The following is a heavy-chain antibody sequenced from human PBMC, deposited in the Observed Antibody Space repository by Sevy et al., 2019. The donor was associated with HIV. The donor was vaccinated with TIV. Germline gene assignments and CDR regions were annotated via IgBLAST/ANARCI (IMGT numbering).Heavy chain of an antibody. CDR2: IHYTGGS. D-gene: IGHD5-12*01. CDR1: GGPISSYY. Sequence: SETLSLTCTVSGGPISSYYWSWLRQPPGKGLQYIGYIHYTGGSNYNPSLKSRVTISLDTSKNQFSLKVTSVTAADTAVYYCARAPPVRSGDDSLNWFDPWGQGTLVTVSS. J-gene: IGHJ5*02. V-gene: IGHV4-59*01. CDR3: ARAPPVRSGDDSLNWFDP.